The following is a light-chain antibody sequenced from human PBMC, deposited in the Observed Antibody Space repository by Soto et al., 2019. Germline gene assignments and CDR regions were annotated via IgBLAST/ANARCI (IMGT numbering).Light chain of an antibody. CDR1: SSDVGGYNS. Sequence: QSALTQPASVSGSPGQSITISCTGTSSDVGGYNSVSWYQQHSGKAPKLIIYEVSNRPSGVSNRFSGSKSGNTASLTISGLQAEDEADYYCSSYTSSSLYVFGTGTKLTVL. CDR3: SSYTSSSLYV. CDR2: EVS. J-gene: IGLJ1*01. V-gene: IGLV2-14*01.